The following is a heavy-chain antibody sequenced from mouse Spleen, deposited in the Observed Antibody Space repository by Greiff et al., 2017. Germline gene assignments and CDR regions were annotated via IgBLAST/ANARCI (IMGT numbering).Heavy chain of an antibody. V-gene: IGHV1-15*01. Sequence: VQLQQSGAELVRPGASVTLSCKASGYTFTDYEMHWVKQTPVHGLEWIGAIDPETGGTAYNQKFKGKAILTADKSSSTAYMELRSLTSEDSAVYYCTRRGTTVVEGFAYWGQGTLVTVSA. D-gene: IGHD1-1*01. J-gene: IGHJ3*01. CDR1: GYTFTDYE. CDR2: IDPETGGT. CDR3: TRRGTTVVEGFAY.